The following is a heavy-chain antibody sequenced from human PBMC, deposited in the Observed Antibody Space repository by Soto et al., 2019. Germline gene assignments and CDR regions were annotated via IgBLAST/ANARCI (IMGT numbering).Heavy chain of an antibody. CDR1: GFSLSTRDVG. J-gene: IGHJ4*02. D-gene: IGHD2-2*01. V-gene: IGHV2-5*02. CDR2: VYWDDSK. CDR3: AHCRGGVASF. Sequence: QITLNESGPTLVKPTQTLTPTCTFSGFSLSTRDVGVGWIRQPPGEALEWLGVVYWDDSKTYSPSLESRLTITKDTSKNQVVLRMTKMDPLDTATYYCAHCRGGVASFWGQGTLVTVSS.